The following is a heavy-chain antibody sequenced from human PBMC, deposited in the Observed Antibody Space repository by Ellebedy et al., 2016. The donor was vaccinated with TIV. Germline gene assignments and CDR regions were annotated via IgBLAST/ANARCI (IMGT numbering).Heavy chain of an antibody. CDR3: ERVGWGYSGGEDN. D-gene: IGHD5-12*01. CDR2: ISVYNGNT. J-gene: IGHJ4*02. V-gene: IGHV1-18*04. CDR1: GFTFTSFG. Sequence: ASVKVSCKASGFTFTSFGISWVRQAPGQGLEWMGWISVYNGNTNYAQNFQGRVSMTTETSTRTAYMELRSLGYDETAVYYCERVGWGYSGGEDNWGQGTLVTVSS.